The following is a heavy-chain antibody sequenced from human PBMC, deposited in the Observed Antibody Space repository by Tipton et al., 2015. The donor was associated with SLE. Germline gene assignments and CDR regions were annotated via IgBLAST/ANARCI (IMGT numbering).Heavy chain of an antibody. CDR1: GGSFSGYY. CDR3: ARGIDAFDI. V-gene: IGHV4-59*10. J-gene: IGHJ3*02. CDR2: IYTSGST. Sequence: TLSLTCAVYGGSFSGYYWSWIRQPPGKGLEWIGRIYTSGSTNYNPSLKSRVTMSVDTSKNQFSLKLSSVTAADTAVYYCARGIDAFDIWGQGTMVTVSS.